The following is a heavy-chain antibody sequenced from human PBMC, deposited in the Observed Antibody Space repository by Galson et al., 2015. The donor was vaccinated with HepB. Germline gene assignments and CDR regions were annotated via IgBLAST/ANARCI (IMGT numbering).Heavy chain of an antibody. V-gene: IGHV3-66*01. Sequence: SLRLSCAASGFTVSSNYMSWVRQAPGKGLEWVSVIYSGGSTYYADSVKGRFIISRDNSKNTVYLQINRLRAEDTAVYYCASLGGSGWTFDYWGQLALVTVSS. D-gene: IGHD6-19*01. J-gene: IGHJ4*02. CDR3: ASLGGSGWTFDY. CDR2: IYSGGST. CDR1: GFTVSSNY.